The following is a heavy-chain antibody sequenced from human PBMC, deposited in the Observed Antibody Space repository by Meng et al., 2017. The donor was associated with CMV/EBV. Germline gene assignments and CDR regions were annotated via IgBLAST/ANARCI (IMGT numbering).Heavy chain of an antibody. J-gene: IGHJ4*02. V-gene: IGHV4-39*07. Sequence: QRRLQGSGPGLVKPSETPSLTCTVSGGSISSSSYYWGWIRQPPGKGLEWIGSIYYSGSTYYNPSLKSRVTISVDTSKNQFSLKLSSVTAADTAVYYCASLAGDYWGQGTLVTVSS. CDR2: IYYSGST. CDR1: GGSISSSSYY. D-gene: IGHD3-10*01. CDR3: ASLAGDY.